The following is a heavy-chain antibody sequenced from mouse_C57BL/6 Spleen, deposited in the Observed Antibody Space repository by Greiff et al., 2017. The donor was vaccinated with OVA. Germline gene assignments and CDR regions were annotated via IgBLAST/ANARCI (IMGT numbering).Heavy chain of an antibody. CDR3: ARKGLATDYAMDY. Sequence: QVQLKQPGAELVMPGASVKLSCKASGYTFTSYWMHWVKQRPGQGLEWIGEIDPSDSYTNYNQKFKGKSTLTVDKSSSTAYMQLSSLTSEDSAVYYCARKGLATDYAMDYWGQGTSVTVSS. J-gene: IGHJ4*01. V-gene: IGHV1-69*01. CDR2: IDPSDSYT. CDR1: GYTFTSYW. D-gene: IGHD1-1*01.